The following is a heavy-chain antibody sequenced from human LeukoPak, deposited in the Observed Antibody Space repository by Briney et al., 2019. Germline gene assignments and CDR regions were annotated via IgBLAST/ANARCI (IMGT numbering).Heavy chain of an antibody. V-gene: IGHV3-23*01. CDR3: AKEGGLIGTTDY. D-gene: IGHD1/OR15-1a*01. J-gene: IGHJ4*02. CDR1: GFTFNTNA. Sequence: GGSLRLSCAASGFTFNTNAMSWVRQAPGKGLEWVSAISRTGGRTYYADSVKGRFTISRDNSKNTLYLQMNSLRAEDTAFYYCAKEGGLIGTTDYWGQGTLVTVCS. CDR2: ISRTGGRT.